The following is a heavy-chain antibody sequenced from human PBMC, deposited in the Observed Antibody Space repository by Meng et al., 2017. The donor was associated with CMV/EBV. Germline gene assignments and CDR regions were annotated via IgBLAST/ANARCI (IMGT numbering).Heavy chain of an antibody. CDR3: ARDFVLGQWLAPLDR. D-gene: IGHD6-19*01. V-gene: IGHV3-48*04. CDR1: GYTFTSYY. Sequence: SCKASGYTFTSYYMHWVRQAPGKGLEGISYISSSSSTIYYADSVKGRFTISRDNARNSLYLQMDSLTAEDTAVYYCARDFVLGQWLAPLDRWGQGTLVTVSS. J-gene: IGHJ4*02. CDR2: ISSSSSTI.